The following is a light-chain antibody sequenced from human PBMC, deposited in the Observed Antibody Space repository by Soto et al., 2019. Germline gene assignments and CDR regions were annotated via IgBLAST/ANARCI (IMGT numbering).Light chain of an antibody. CDR3: QKYSSYPWT. Sequence: DIQMTQSPSTLSASIGDRVTITCRASQYMSDWLAWYQQKPGKVPKLLISKASYLESGLPLRFSGSGSGKKFTLTISSLQPDDFATYYCQKYSSYPWTFGKGTKVEVK. CDR1: QYMSDW. CDR2: KAS. V-gene: IGKV1-5*03. J-gene: IGKJ1*01.